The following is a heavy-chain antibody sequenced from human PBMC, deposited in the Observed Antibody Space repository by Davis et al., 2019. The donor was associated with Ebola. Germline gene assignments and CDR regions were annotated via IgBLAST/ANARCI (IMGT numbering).Heavy chain of an antibody. CDR3: ARPVFYYGMDV. Sequence: SETLPLTCTVSGASISSSSYYWGWIRQPPGKGLEWIGSIYYSGSTNYNPSLKSRVTISVDTSKNQFSLKLSSVTAADTAVYYCARPVFYYGMDVWGQGTTVTVSS. V-gene: IGHV4-39*07. J-gene: IGHJ6*02. CDR1: GASISSSSYY. CDR2: IYYSGST.